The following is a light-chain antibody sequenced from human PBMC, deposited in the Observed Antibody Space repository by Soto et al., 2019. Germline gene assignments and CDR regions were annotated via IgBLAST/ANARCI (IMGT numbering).Light chain of an antibody. J-gene: IGKJ4*01. CDR2: GAS. Sequence: EIVLTQSPGTLSLSPGEGATLSCRASQSVGNNYLAWYKQKPGQAPRLLIYGASGRATGIPDRFSGSGSETDFTLTISRLEPEDFAVYYCQQYASEPLTFGGGTKVEIK. CDR1: QSVGNNY. CDR3: QQYASEPLT. V-gene: IGKV3-20*01.